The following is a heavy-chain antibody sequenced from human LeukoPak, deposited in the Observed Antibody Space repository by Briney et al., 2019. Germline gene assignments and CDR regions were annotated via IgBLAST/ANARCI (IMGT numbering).Heavy chain of an antibody. V-gene: IGHV3-48*03. CDR3: ARSPQSGSGWYDYFDY. CDR1: GFTFSSYE. J-gene: IGHJ4*02. CDR2: ISSSGSTI. Sequence: QPGGSLRLSCAASGFTFSSYEMNWVRQAPGKGLEWVSYISSSGSTIYYADSVKGRFTISRDNAKNSLYLQMNSLRAEDTAVYYCARSPQSGSGWYDYFDYWGQGTLVTVSS. D-gene: IGHD6-19*01.